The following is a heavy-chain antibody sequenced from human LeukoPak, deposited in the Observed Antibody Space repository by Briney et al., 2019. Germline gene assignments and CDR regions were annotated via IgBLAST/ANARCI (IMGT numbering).Heavy chain of an antibody. V-gene: IGHV3-21*01. D-gene: IGHD4-23*01. J-gene: IGHJ4*02. CDR3: ARADDDGGKSYPKRIDY. CDR2: ISSRSSYI. CDR1: GFTFSVYS. Sequence: PGGSLRLSCAASGFTFSVYSMNRVRQAPGKGLEWVSSISSRSSYIYYADSVKGRFTISRDNAKNSLFLQMNSLRDEDTAVYYCARADDDGGKSYPKRIDYWGQGTLVTVSS.